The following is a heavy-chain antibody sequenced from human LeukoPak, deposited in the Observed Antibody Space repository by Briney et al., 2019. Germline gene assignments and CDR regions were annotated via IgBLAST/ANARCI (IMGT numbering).Heavy chain of an antibody. D-gene: IGHD2-15*01. J-gene: IGHJ4*02. Sequence: SETLSLTCTVSGGFISSYSWSWIRQPPGKGLEWVGYIYYSGSTNYNPSPKSRVTISLDTSKNQFPLKLSSVTAADTAVYYCARMVVAATRGDFVFWGQRTLVTVSS. CDR1: GGFISSYS. CDR2: IYYSGST. CDR3: ARMVVAATRGDFVF. V-gene: IGHV4-59*01.